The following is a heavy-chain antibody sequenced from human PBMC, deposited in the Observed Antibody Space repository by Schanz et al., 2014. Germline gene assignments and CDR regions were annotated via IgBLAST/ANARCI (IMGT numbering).Heavy chain of an antibody. V-gene: IGHV3-23*01. Sequence: EVQLMESGGGLVKPGGSLRLSCVASGFAFSSFAMTWVRQAPGRGLEWVSAISGGGGTTYYTDSVKGRFTSSRDNSKSTLYLQMNSLRAEDTAVYFCAKKVPAYNPFDSWGQGTLVTVSA. CDR1: GFAFSSFA. J-gene: IGHJ4*02. CDR3: AKKVPAYNPFDS. D-gene: IGHD1-1*01. CDR2: ISGGGGTT.